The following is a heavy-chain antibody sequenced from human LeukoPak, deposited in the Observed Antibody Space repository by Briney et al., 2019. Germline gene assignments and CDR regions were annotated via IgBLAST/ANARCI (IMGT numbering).Heavy chain of an antibody. CDR3: AKDRGSSGWYPLWYFDL. V-gene: IGHV3-30*02. D-gene: IGHD6-19*01. CDR2: IRYDGSNK. J-gene: IGHJ2*01. Sequence: PGGSLRLSCAASGFTFSSYGMHWVRQAPGKGLEWVAIIRYDGSNKYYADSVKGRFTISRDNSKNTLYLQMNSLRAEDTAVYYCAKDRGSSGWYPLWYFDLWGRGTLVTVSS. CDR1: GFTFSSYG.